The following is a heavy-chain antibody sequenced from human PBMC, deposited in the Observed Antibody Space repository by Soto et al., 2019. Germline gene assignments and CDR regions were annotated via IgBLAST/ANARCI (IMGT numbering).Heavy chain of an antibody. D-gene: IGHD5-18*01. CDR1: GFTFSSYA. Sequence: GGSLRLSCAASGFTFSSYAMSWVRQAPGKGLEWVSAISGSGGSTYYADSVKGRFTISRDNSKNTLYLQMNSLRAEDTAVYYCAKAPNKQRYTAMVPGAYYYGMDVWGQGTTVTV. J-gene: IGHJ6*02. V-gene: IGHV3-23*01. CDR3: AKAPNKQRYTAMVPGAYYYGMDV. CDR2: ISGSGGST.